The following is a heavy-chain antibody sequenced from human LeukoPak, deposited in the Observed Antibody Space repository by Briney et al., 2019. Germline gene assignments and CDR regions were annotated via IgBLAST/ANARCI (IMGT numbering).Heavy chain of an antibody. CDR2: ISAYNGNT. D-gene: IGHD3-3*01. CDR1: GYTFTSYA. J-gene: IGHJ6*03. CDR3: ASPSYDFWSGYYKVGLSHYYYMDV. V-gene: IGHV1-18*01. Sequence: ASVKVSCKASGYTFTSYAMHWVRQAPGQGLEWMGWISAYNGNTNYAQKLQGRVTMTTDTSTSTAYMELRSLRSDDTAVYYCASPSYDFWSGYYKVGLSHYYYMDVWGKGTTVTVSS.